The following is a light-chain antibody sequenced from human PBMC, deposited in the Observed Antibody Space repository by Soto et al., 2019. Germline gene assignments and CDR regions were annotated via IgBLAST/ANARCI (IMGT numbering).Light chain of an antibody. Sequence: IQLTQSPSFKYASVGDRVTITCRATQSISSYLAWYRQKPGKAPKLLIYAASTLQSGVPSRFSGSGSGTEFTLTISSLQPEDFATYYCQQYETYSPTFGQGAKVDIK. J-gene: IGKJ1*01. CDR2: AAS. CDR3: QQYETYSPT. V-gene: IGKV1-9*01. CDR1: QSISSY.